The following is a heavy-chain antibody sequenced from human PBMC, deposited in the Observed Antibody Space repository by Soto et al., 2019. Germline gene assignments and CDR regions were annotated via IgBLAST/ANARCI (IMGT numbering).Heavy chain of an antibody. CDR1: GYSFTSYW. CDR3: SREVNFYGLDV. J-gene: IGHJ6*02. Sequence: PGESLKISCKGSGYSFTSYWIGWVRQMPGKGLEWMGIIYPGDSDTRYSPSFQGQVTMTRNTSISTAYMELSSLRSEDTAVYYCSREVNFYGLDVWGQGTTVTVSS. CDR2: IYPGDSDT. V-gene: IGHV5-51*01.